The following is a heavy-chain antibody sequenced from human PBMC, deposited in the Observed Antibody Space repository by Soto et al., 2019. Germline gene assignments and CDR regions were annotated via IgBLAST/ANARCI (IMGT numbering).Heavy chain of an antibody. Sequence: GESLKISCKGSGCSFTSYWISWVRQMPGKGLKWMGRIDPSDSYTNYSPSFQGHVTISADKSISTAYLQWSSLKASDTAMYYCARGTYCSSTSCYSPDYYYYGMDVWGQGTTVTVSS. V-gene: IGHV5-10-1*01. CDR1: GCSFTSYW. CDR3: ARGTYCSSTSCYSPDYYYYGMDV. CDR2: IDPSDSYT. J-gene: IGHJ6*02. D-gene: IGHD2-2*01.